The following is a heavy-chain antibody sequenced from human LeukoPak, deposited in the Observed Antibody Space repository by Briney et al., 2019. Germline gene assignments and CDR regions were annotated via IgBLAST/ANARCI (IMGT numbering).Heavy chain of an antibody. CDR1: GFTVSDDY. CDR3: AKEGYRAAALFDI. V-gene: IGHV3-53*01. D-gene: IGHD6-13*01. CDR2: IYSGGTT. Sequence: GGSLRLSCAASGFTVSDDYMTWVRQAPGKGLEWVSVIYSGGTTYYADSVKGRFTISRDNSKNTLYLQMNSLRAEDTAVYYCAKEGYRAAALFDIWGQGTMVTVSS. J-gene: IGHJ3*02.